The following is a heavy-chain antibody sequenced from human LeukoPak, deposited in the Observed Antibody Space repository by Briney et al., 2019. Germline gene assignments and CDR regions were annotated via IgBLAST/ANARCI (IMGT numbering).Heavy chain of an antibody. V-gene: IGHV3-7*01. CDR3: ARDAHDYYDSSGYYRMTPYYFDY. D-gene: IGHD3-22*01. J-gene: IGHJ4*02. CDR1: GFTFSNFW. Sequence: PGGSLRLSCAASGFTFSNFWMNWVRQTPGKGLEWVANIKQDGSVKHYVDSVKGRFTISRDNTKNSLYLQMNSLRAEDTAVYYCARDAHDYYDSSGYYRMTPYYFDYWGQGTLVTVSS. CDR2: IKQDGSVK.